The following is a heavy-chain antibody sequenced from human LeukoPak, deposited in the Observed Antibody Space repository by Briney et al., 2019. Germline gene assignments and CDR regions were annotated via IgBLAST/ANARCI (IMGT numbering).Heavy chain of an antibody. J-gene: IGHJ4*02. D-gene: IGHD2-15*01. CDR3: ARDRSSGGGDY. CDR2: ISWNSGSI. V-gene: IGHV3-9*03. CDR1: GFTFDDYA. Sequence: GGSLRLSCAASGFTFDDYAMHWVRQAPGKGLEGVSGISWNSGSIVYADSVKGRFTISRDNAKNSLYLQMNSLRAEDMALYYCARDRSSGGGDYWGQGTLVTVSS.